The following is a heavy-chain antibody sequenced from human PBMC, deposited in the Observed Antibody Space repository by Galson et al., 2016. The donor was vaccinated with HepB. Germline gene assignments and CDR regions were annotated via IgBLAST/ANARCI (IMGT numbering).Heavy chain of an antibody. V-gene: IGHV1-18*01. J-gene: IGHJ4*02. CDR3: ARDVQYRFDS. CDR2: ISTYSGNT. Sequence: SVKVSCKASNYTFNNYGISWVRQAPGQGLEWMGWISTYSGNTKYAQKFQGGLTLTTDSSTTTAYMELRSLRFDDTALYYCARDVQYRFDSWGQGTLVTVSS. CDR1: NYTFNNYG. D-gene: IGHD2/OR15-2a*01.